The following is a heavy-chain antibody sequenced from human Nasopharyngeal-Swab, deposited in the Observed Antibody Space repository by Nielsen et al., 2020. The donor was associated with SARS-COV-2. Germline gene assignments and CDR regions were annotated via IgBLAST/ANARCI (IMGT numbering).Heavy chain of an antibody. CDR3: ARAVGRGVGAYWIDY. V-gene: IGHV4-59*13. J-gene: IGHJ4*02. D-gene: IGHD3-10*01. CDR2: IYYSGST. CDR1: GGSISSYY. Sequence: SETLSLTCTVSGGSISSYYWSWIRQPPGKGLEWIGYIYYSGSTNYNTSLKSRVTISVDTSKNQFSLKLSSVTAADTAVYYCARAVGRGVGAYWIDYWGQGTLVTVSS.